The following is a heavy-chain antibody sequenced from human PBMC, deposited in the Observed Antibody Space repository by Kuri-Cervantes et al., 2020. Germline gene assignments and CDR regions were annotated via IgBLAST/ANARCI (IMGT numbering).Heavy chain of an antibody. CDR2: IYYSGST. D-gene: IGHD3-10*01. V-gene: IGHV4-61*08. J-gene: IGHJ3*01. CDR1: GGSISSGGYY. CDR3: ARDPPGPESYLDF. Sequence: SETLSLTCTVSGGSISSGGYYWSWIRQHPGKGLEWIGYIYYSGSTNYNPSLKSRVTISVDTSKNQFSLRLSSVTAADTAVYYCARDPPGPESYLDFWGQGSMVTVSS.